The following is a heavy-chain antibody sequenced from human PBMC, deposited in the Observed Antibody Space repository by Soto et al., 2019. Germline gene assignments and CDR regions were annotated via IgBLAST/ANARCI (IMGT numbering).Heavy chain of an antibody. D-gene: IGHD3-3*01. Sequence: EAQLVESGGGLVKPGRSLRLSCAGSGFIFDDFAIHWVRQAPGKGLEWVSGISWNSDSIGYADSVKGRFTISRDNAKNSLYLQMNSLRVEVTALYYCTKVGGLYDFWSGPLHFDLWGQGTLVTVSS. CDR3: TKVGGLYDFWSGPLHFDL. CDR1: GFIFDDFA. V-gene: IGHV3-9*01. J-gene: IGHJ4*02. CDR2: ISWNSDSI.